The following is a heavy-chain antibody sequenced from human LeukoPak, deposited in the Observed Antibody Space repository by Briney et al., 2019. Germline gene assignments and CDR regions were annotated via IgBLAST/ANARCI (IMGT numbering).Heavy chain of an antibody. CDR1: GGSISSYY. V-gene: IGHV4-59*08. CDR3: ARHSGTYYDFDY. CDR2: IYYSGST. J-gene: IGHJ4*02. D-gene: IGHD1-26*01. Sequence: PSETLSLTCTVSGGSISSYYWSWIRQPPGKGLEWIGYIYYSGSTNYNPSLKSRVTISVDTSKNQFSLKLSSVTAADTAVYYCARHSGTYYDFDYRGQGTLVTVSS.